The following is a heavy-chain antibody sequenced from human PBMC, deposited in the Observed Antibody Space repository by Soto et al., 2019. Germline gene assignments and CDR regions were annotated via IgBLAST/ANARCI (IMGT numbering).Heavy chain of an antibody. CDR1: RSSISSSSYY. Sequence: SETLFLTCTVSRSSISSSSYYWGWLRQPPGQGLERIGSIFYRESTYYNPSLKNRVLISVDTSKNQFSLYLSSVTAVDTAVYYCARHQTHSSSYVGPWGQGTLVSVS. V-gene: IGHV4-39*01. CDR3: ARHQTHSSSYVGP. CDR2: IFYREST. D-gene: IGHD6-13*01. J-gene: IGHJ5*02.